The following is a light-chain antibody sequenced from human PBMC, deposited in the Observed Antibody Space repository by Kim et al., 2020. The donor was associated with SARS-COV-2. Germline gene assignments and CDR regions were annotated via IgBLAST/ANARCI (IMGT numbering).Light chain of an antibody. V-gene: IGKV3-11*01. CDR2: DAS. CDR1: QSVSSY. CDR3: QQRSNWPPLA. Sequence: EIVLTQSPATLSLSPGERATLSCRASQSVSSYLAWYQQKPGQAPRLLIYDASNRATGIPARFSGSGSGTDFTLTISSLEPEDFAVYYCQQRSNWPPLAFGQRTKVEIK. J-gene: IGKJ1*01.